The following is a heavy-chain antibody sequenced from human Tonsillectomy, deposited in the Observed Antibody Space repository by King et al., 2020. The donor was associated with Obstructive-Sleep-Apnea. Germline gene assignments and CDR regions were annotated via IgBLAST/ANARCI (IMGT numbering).Heavy chain of an antibody. V-gene: IGHV3-7*03. Sequence: VQLVESGGGLVQPGGSLRLSCVVYGLSFSNSWMTWVRQPPGKGLEFLANINPDGTQKYYADSVKGRFTISRDYAENSQYLQMNSLRAEDTAVYYCATDLNWGSDWGHGTLVTVSS. J-gene: IGHJ4*01. CDR1: GLSFSNSW. D-gene: IGHD7-27*01. CDR2: INPDGTQK. CDR3: ATDLNWGSD.